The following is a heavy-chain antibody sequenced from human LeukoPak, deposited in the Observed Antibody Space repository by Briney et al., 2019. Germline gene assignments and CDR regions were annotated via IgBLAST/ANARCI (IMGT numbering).Heavy chain of an antibody. D-gene: IGHD3-10*01. CDR3: ARAVGGDGSGSL. CDR1: GDSISTYY. CDR2: IYYRVTS. Sequence: SETLSLTCTVSGDSISTYYWSWIRQPPGKGLEWIGYIYYRVTSDYNPSLKSRVTMSVDMSTRQISLKLSSVTVADPAVYYCARAVGGDGSGSLWGPGTLVTVSS. J-gene: IGHJ4*02. V-gene: IGHV4-59*01.